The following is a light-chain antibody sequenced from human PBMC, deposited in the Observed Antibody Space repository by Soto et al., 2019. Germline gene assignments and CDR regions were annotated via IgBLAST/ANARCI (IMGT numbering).Light chain of an antibody. CDR2: AAS. Sequence: DIQMTQSPSSLSASVGDRVTITCRASQSISNFLHWYKHKPGKAPKLLIYAASSLQSAVPSRFSGSESGTDFTLTISSLQPEDCATYYCQQTYSTPYTFGQGTKLEIK. CDR3: QQTYSTPYT. CDR1: QSISNF. J-gene: IGKJ2*01. V-gene: IGKV1-39*01.